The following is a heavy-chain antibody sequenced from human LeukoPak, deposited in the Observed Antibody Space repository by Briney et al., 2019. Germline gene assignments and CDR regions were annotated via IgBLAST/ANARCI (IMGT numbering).Heavy chain of an antibody. CDR2: INPSGGST. V-gene: IGHV1-46*01. D-gene: IGHD3-22*01. CDR1: GYTFTSNY. CDR3: ARDVDRIWFQYYYDSSGYPY. Sequence: ASVKVSCKASGYTFTSNYIHWVRQAPGQGLEWMGIINPSGGSTSYAQKFQGRVTMTRDTSTSTVYMELSSLRSEDTAVYYCARDVDRIWFQYYYDSSGYPYWGQGTLVTVSS. J-gene: IGHJ4*02.